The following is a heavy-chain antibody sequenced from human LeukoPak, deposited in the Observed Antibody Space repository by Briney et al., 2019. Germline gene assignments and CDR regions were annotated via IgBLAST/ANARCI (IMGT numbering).Heavy chain of an antibody. CDR3: ARVYYYDSSGYLVLGY. J-gene: IGHJ4*02. Sequence: GASVKVSCKASGYTFTGYYMHWVRQAPGQGLEWMGWINPNSGGTNYAQKFQGRVTMTRDTSISTAYMELSRLGSDDTAVYYCARVYYYDSSGYLVLGYWGQGTLVTVSS. V-gene: IGHV1-2*02. CDR1: GYTFTGYY. CDR2: INPNSGGT. D-gene: IGHD3-22*01.